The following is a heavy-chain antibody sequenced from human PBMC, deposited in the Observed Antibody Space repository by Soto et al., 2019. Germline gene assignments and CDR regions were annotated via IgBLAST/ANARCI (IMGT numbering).Heavy chain of an antibody. J-gene: IGHJ6*02. Sequence: GGSLRLSCVASGFTFSNYEMNWVRQAPGKGLEWVSYISSGGSAIYYADSVKGRFTISRDNAKSSLYLQMNSLRAEDTAVYYCAGGYCTSTSCKTYDYDYYVMDAWGQGPTVPVSS. CDR2: ISSGGSAI. D-gene: IGHD2-2*01. CDR1: GFTFSNYE. V-gene: IGHV3-48*03. CDR3: AGGYCTSTSCKTYDYDYYVMDA.